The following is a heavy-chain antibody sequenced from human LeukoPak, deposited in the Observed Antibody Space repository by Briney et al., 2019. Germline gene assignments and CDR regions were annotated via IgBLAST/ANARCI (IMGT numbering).Heavy chain of an antibody. D-gene: IGHD5-12*01. CDR1: GGSFSGYY. V-gene: IGHV4-59*08. CDR3: ARHHPARVYGYSGYEIMDV. J-gene: IGHJ6*02. Sequence: SETLSLTCAVYGGSFSGYYWSWIRQPPGKGLEWLGYIYYSGSTNYNPSLKSRVTISVDTSKNQFSLKLSSVTAADTAVYYCARHHPARVYGYSGYEIMDVWGQGTTVTVSS. CDR2: IYYSGST.